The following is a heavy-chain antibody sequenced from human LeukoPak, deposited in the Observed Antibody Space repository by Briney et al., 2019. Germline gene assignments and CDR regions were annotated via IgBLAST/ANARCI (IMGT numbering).Heavy chain of an antibody. Sequence: SVKVSCKASGGTFSSYAISWVRQAPRQGLEWMGRIIPILGIANYAQKFQGRVTITADKSTSTAYMELSSLRSEDTAVYYCARDQLVRGTYPIGWFDPWGQGTLVTVSS. CDR1: GGTFSSYA. V-gene: IGHV1-69*04. J-gene: IGHJ5*02. CDR2: IIPILGIA. D-gene: IGHD3-10*01. CDR3: ARDQLVRGTYPIGWFDP.